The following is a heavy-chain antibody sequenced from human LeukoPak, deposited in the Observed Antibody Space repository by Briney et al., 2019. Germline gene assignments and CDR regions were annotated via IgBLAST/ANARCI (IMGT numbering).Heavy chain of an antibody. CDR2: IYYSGST. Sequence: SETLSLTCTVSGGSISSYYWSWIRQPPGKGLEWIGYIYYSGSTNYNPSLKSRVTISLDTSKNQFSLKLSSVPAADTAVYYCARATGYYGDAFDIWGQGTMVTVSS. CDR1: GGSISSYY. D-gene: IGHD3-9*01. J-gene: IGHJ3*02. CDR3: ARATGYYGDAFDI. V-gene: IGHV4-59*01.